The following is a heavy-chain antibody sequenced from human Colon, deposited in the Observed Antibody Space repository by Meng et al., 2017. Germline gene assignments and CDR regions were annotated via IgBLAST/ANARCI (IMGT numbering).Heavy chain of an antibody. D-gene: IGHD6-19*01. CDR1: GGSISSYY. Sequence: SETLSLTCTVSGGSISSYYWSWIRQPPGKGLEWIGYIYHSATTNYNPSLKRRVTISVDSSNNQFSLKLSSVTAADTAVYYCARDNDGWSPFDYWGQGTLVTVSS. J-gene: IGHJ4*02. CDR3: ARDNDGWSPFDY. CDR2: IYHSATT. V-gene: IGHV4-59*01.